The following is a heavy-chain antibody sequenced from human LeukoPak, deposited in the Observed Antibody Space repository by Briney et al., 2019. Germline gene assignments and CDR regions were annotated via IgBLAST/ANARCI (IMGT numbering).Heavy chain of an antibody. Sequence: SETLSLTCTVSGGSISSYYWSWIRQPAGKGLEWIGRIYTSGSTNYNPSLKSRVTMSVDTSKNQFSLKLSSVTAADTAVYYCARHYTPYSSGWFFDYWGQGTLVTVSS. CDR1: GGSISSYY. V-gene: IGHV4-4*07. D-gene: IGHD6-19*01. CDR3: ARHYTPYSSGWFFDY. CDR2: IYTSGST. J-gene: IGHJ4*02.